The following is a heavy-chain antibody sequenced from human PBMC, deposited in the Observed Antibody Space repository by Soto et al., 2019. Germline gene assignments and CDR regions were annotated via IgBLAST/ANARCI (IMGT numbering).Heavy chain of an antibody. Sequence: PSETLSLTCTVSGGSISRSSYYWGWIRQPPGKGLEWIGNIYYSGNTYYNPSLQSRVTISVDTSKNHFSLKLTSATAADTAVYYCARRITRPERFDPWGQGTLVTVSS. CDR1: GGSISRSSYY. V-gene: IGHV4-39*02. D-gene: IGHD1-20*01. J-gene: IGHJ5*02. CDR2: IYYSGNT. CDR3: ARRITRPERFDP.